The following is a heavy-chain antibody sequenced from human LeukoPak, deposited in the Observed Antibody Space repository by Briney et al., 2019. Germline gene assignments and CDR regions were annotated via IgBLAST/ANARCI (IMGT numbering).Heavy chain of an antibody. J-gene: IGHJ5*02. Sequence: SETLSLTCAVYGGSFSGYYWSWIRQPPGKGLEWIGEINHSGSTNYNPSLKSRVTISVDTSKNPFSLKLSSVTAADTAVYYCARAWFGELRFDPWGQGTLVTVSS. D-gene: IGHD3-10*01. CDR2: INHSGST. CDR3: ARAWFGELRFDP. CDR1: GGSFSGYY. V-gene: IGHV4-34*01.